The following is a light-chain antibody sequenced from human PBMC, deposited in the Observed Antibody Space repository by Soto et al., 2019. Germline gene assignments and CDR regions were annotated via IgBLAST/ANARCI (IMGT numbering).Light chain of an antibody. CDR2: DVS. CDR1: SREVGGDNF. Sequence: QSALTQPASVSGFPGQSITISCTGTSREVGGDNFVSWHQQHPGKAPKLIIYDVSNRPSGVSDRFSASKSGNTASLTISGLQAEDEADYYCSSYTSDITYVFGTGTKVTVL. J-gene: IGLJ1*01. V-gene: IGLV2-14*01. CDR3: SSYTSDITYV.